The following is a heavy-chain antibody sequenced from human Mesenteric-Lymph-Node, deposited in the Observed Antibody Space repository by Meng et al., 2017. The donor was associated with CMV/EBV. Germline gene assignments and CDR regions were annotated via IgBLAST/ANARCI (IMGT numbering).Heavy chain of an antibody. CDR3: ARGYHQLVRFNY. D-gene: IGHD1-1*01. CDR2: INHSGST. Sequence: SETLSLTCAVYGGSFSGYYWSWIRQPPGKGLEWIGEINHSGSTNYNPSLKSRVTISVDTSKNQFSLKLTSVTAADTAVYYCARGYHQLVRFNYWGQGTQVTVSS. V-gene: IGHV4-34*01. J-gene: IGHJ4*02. CDR1: GGSFSGYY.